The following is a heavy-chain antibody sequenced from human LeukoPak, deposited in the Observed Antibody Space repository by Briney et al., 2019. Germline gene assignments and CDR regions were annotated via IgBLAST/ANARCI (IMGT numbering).Heavy chain of an antibody. J-gene: IGHJ3*02. V-gene: IGHV1-2*06. CDR2: INPNSGGT. Sequence: ASVRVSCKASGYTFMGHYLHWVRQAPGQGLECMGQINPNSGGTNYAQKFQGRFTMTSDTSISTAYMDVSKLTSDDTAVYYCARVRSGSFYFAFDIWGQGTMVTVSS. CDR3: ARVRSGSFYFAFDI. CDR1: GYTFMGHY. D-gene: IGHD1-26*01.